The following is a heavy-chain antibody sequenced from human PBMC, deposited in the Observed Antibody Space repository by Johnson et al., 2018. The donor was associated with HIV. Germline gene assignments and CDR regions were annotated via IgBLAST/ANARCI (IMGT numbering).Heavy chain of an antibody. Sequence: VQLVESGGGLVQPGEGSLRLSCAASGFSFKDYAMSWVRQAPGKGLQWVSAISGNGESPYYADSVKGRFTISRDNSNNTLYLQMNSLKTEDTAVYYGTTDLSFTVTRGGGGDAFDIWGQGTMVSVSS. V-gene: IGHV3-23*04. CDR2: ISGNGESP. CDR3: TTDLSFTVTRGGGGDAFDI. D-gene: IGHD4-17*01. CDR1: GFSFKDYA. J-gene: IGHJ3*02.